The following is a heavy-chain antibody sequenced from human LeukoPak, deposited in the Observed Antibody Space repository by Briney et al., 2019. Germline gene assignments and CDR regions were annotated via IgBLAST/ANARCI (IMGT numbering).Heavy chain of an antibody. J-gene: IGHJ4*02. CDR3: ARVLSIAAHSGLDY. V-gene: IGHV1-8*01. CDR1: GYTFTSYD. Sequence: ASVKVSCKASGYTFTSYDINWVRQATGQGLEWMGWMNPNSGNTGYAQKFQGRVTMTRNTSISTAYMELSSLRSEDTAVYYCARVLSIAAHSGLDYWGQGTLVTVSS. CDR2: MNPNSGNT. D-gene: IGHD6-6*01.